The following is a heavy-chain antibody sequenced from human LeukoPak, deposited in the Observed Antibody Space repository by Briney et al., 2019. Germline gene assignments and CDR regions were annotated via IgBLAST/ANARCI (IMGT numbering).Heavy chain of an antibody. CDR1: GFTFSSYA. CDR3: AREASDAFDI. CDR2: ISGSGGTT. Sequence: PGGSLRLSCAASGFTFSSYAINWVRQAPGKGLEWVSAISGSGGTTYYADSVKGRFTISRDNSKNTLFLQMNSLRAEDTAVYYCAREASDAFDIWGQGTMVTVSS. V-gene: IGHV3-23*01. J-gene: IGHJ3*02.